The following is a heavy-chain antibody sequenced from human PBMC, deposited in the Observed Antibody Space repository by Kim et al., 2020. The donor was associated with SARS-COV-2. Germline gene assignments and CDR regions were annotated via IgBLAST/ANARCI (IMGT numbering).Heavy chain of an antibody. CDR3: ARDLGFGEFSYGMDV. CDR2: IYHSGST. D-gene: IGHD3-10*01. CDR1: GGSISSSNW. J-gene: IGHJ6*02. Sequence: SETLSLTCAVSGGSISSSNWWSWVRQPPGKGLEWIGEIYHSGSTNYNPSLKSRVTISVDKSKNQFSLKLSSVTAADTAVYYCARDLGFGEFSYGMDVWGQGTTVTVSS. V-gene: IGHV4-4*02.